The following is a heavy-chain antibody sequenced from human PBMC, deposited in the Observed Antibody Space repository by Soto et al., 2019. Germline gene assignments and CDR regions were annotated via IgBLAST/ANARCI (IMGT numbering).Heavy chain of an antibody. V-gene: IGHV3-23*01. D-gene: IGHD6-19*01. CDR1: GFTFSSYA. J-gene: IGHJ4*02. CDR2: ISGSGGST. CDR3: ARRSSGWYFDY. Sequence: EVQLLESGGGLVQPGGSLRLSCAASGFTFSSYAMSWVRQAPGKGVEWVSVISGSGGSTYYADSVKGRFTISRDNSKNTLYLQMNSLRAEDTAVYYCARRSSGWYFDYWGQGTVVTVSS.